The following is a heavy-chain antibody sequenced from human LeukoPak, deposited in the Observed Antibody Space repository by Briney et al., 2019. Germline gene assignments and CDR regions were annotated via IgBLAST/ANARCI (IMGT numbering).Heavy chain of an antibody. Sequence: ASVKVSCKASGYTFTGYYMHWVRQAPGQGLEWMGWINPNSGDTNYAQKFQGRVTMTRDTSISTAYMELSRLRSDDTAVYYCVFASIREPFDYWGQGTLVTVSS. CDR3: VFASIREPFDY. D-gene: IGHD1-26*01. CDR1: GYTFTGYY. V-gene: IGHV1-2*02. CDR2: INPNSGDT. J-gene: IGHJ4*02.